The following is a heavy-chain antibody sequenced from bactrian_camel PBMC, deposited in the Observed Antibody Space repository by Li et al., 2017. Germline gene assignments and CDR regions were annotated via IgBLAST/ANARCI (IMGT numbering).Heavy chain of an antibody. V-gene: IGHV3S31*01. CDR2: IYTADGMA. Sequence: DVQLVESGGGSVQPGGSLTLSCTASGYSLSSNCMSWFRQTPGNEREGIATIYTADGMAFYADSVKDRFTISQVNVKNTRYLQMNNLKPEDTAMYYCAAVRLLVDRGDICRSRFGPGTYDDWSQGTQVTVS. CDR1: GYSLSSNC. D-gene: IGHD1*01. CDR3: AAVRLLVDRGDICRSRFGPGTYDD. J-gene: IGHJ4*01.